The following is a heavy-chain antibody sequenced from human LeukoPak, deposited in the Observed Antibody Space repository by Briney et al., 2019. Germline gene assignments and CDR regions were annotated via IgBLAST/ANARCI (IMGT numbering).Heavy chain of an antibody. Sequence: PGGSLRLACTASGFSFDTYAMNWVRQVPGKGLEWVSGISGSGGNSYYADSVKGRFTISRDNSKNTLYLQMNSLRTEDTAVYYCAREHYYDSRTRGYYFDSWGQGTLVTVSS. V-gene: IGHV3-23*01. J-gene: IGHJ4*02. D-gene: IGHD3-22*01. CDR1: GFSFDTYA. CDR3: AREHYYDSRTRGYYFDS. CDR2: ISGSGGNS.